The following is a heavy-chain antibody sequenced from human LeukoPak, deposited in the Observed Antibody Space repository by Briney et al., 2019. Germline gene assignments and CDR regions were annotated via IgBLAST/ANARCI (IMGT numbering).Heavy chain of an antibody. J-gene: IGHJ6*02. Sequence: ASVKVSCKASGYTFTGYYMHWVRQAPGQGLEWMGWINPNSGGTNYAQKFQGRVTMTRDTSISTAYMELSRLRSDDTAVNYCARGPGGSYSYYYYGMDVWGQGTTVTVSS. V-gene: IGHV1-2*02. CDR1: GYTFTGYY. CDR2: INPNSGGT. D-gene: IGHD1-26*01. CDR3: ARGPGGSYSYYYYGMDV.